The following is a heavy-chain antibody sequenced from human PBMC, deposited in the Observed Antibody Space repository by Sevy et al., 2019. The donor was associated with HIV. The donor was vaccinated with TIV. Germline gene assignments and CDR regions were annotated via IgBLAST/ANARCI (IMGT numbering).Heavy chain of an antibody. CDR2: INSDGSST. D-gene: IGHD3-3*01. CDR3: ARDDGPTVLRFLEWLLPDGDHYGMDV. J-gene: IGHJ6*02. CDR1: GFTFSSYW. V-gene: IGHV3-74*01. Sequence: GGSLRLSCAASGFTFSSYWMHWVRQAPGKGLVWVSRINSDGSSTSYADSVKGRFTISRDNAKNTLYLQMNSLRAEDTAGYYCARDDGPTVLRFLEWLLPDGDHYGMDVWGQGTTVTVSS.